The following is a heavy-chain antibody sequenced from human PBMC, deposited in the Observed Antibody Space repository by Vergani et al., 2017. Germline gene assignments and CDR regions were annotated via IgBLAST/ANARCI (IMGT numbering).Heavy chain of an antibody. V-gene: IGHV3-23*01. CDR1: GFTFSSYA. CDR3: AKSSMWLTQGVFDY. CDR2: ISGSGGRT. D-gene: IGHD3-22*01. J-gene: IGHJ4*02. Sequence: EVQLLESGGGLVQPGGSLRLSCAASGFTFSSYAMSWVRQAPGKGLEWVSAISGSGGRTYYADSVKGRFTISRDNSKNTLYMKLNSLRAEDTAVYYCAKSSMWLTQGVFDYWGQGTLVTVSS.